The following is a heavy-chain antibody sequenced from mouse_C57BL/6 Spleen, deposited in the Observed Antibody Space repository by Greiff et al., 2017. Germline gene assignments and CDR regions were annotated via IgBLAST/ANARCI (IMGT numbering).Heavy chain of an antibody. CDR2: ISGGGGNT. J-gene: IGHJ1*03. D-gene: IGHD4-1*01. V-gene: IGHV5-9*01. CDR1: GFTFSSYT. Sequence: EVKLVESGGGLVKPGGSLKLSCAASGFTFSSYTMSWVRQTPEKRLEWVATISGGGGNTYYPDSVKGRFTISRDTAKNTLYLQMSSLRSEDTALYYCARGDEDGVGRRYWYLDVWGTGTTVTVSS. CDR3: ARGDEDGVGRRYWYLDV.